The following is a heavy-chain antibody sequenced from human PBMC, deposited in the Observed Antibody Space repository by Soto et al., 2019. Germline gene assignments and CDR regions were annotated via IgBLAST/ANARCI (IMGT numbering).Heavy chain of an antibody. V-gene: IGHV4-39*01. CDR1: GGSISSYY. D-gene: IGHD6-13*01. CDR3: ARPFQQLGSAFDI. CDR2: IYYSGCT. J-gene: IGHJ3*02. Sequence: PSETLSLTCTVSGGSISSYYWSWIRQPPGKGLEWIGSIYYSGCTYYNPSLKSRVTISVDTSKNQFSLKLSSVTAADTAVYYCARPFQQLGSAFDIWGQGTMVTVSS.